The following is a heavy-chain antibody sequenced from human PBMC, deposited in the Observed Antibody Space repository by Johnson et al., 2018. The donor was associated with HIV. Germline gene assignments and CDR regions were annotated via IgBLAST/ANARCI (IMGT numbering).Heavy chain of an antibody. Sequence: VQLVESGGGVVQPGRSLRLSCAASGFTFSSYAMSWVRQAPGKGLEWVSAISGSGGSTYYADSVKGRFTISRDNSKNTLYLQMNSLRAEDTTVYYCAKGKYSSSHVGAFDIWGQGTMVTVSS. CDR1: GFTFSSYA. V-gene: IGHV3-23*04. D-gene: IGHD6-13*01. CDR3: AKGKYSSSHVGAFDI. CDR2: ISGSGGST. J-gene: IGHJ3*02.